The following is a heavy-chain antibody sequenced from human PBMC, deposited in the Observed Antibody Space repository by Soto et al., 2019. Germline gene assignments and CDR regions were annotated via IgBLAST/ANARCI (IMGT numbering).Heavy chain of an antibody. Sequence: GSLRLSCAASGFRFSLFWMSWVRQTPGKGLEWVANINEDGSEKFFADSVRGRFTISRDNVNDTLYLQMNNLRAEDSGLYYCTRGPRPISTGTGAYWGQGTQVTVSS. CDR1: GFRFSLFW. V-gene: IGHV3-7*01. CDR2: INEDGSEK. J-gene: IGHJ4*02. D-gene: IGHD3-10*01. CDR3: TRGPRPISTGTGAY.